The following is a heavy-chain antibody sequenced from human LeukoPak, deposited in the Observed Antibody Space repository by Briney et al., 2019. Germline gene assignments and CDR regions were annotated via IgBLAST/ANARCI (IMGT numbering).Heavy chain of an antibody. CDR1: GGSISSGSYY. Sequence: SETLSLTCTVSGGSISSGSYYWSWIRQPPGKGLEWIGYIYYSGSTNYNPSLKSRVTISVDTSKNQFSLKLSSVTAADTAVYYCARGIVLRYFDWLSGFDYWGQGTLVTVSS. CDR3: ARGIVLRYFDWLSGFDY. J-gene: IGHJ4*02. CDR2: IYYSGST. D-gene: IGHD3-9*01. V-gene: IGHV4-61*01.